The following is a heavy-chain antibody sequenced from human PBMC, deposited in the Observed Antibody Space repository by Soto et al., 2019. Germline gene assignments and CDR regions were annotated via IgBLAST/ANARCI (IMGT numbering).Heavy chain of an antibody. CDR3: ARVRTSIAARRQTGLIDY. CDR1: GGSISSYY. D-gene: IGHD6-6*01. V-gene: IGHV4-59*01. J-gene: IGHJ4*02. Sequence: PSETLSLTCTASGGSISSYYWSWIRQPPGKGLEWIGYIYYSGSTNYNPSLKSRVTISVDTSKNQFSLKLSSVTAADTAVYYCARVRTSIAARRQTGLIDYWGQGTLVTVSS. CDR2: IYYSGST.